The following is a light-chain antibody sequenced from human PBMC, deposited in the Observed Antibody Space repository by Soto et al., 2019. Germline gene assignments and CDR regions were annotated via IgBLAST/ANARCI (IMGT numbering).Light chain of an antibody. CDR2: DVN. J-gene: IGLJ1*01. CDR1: SSDVGGYNY. CDR3: SSFTSSISYV. Sequence: QSALTQPASVSGSPGQSITISCTGTSSDVGGYNYVSWYQQHPGKAPKLMIFDVNNRPSGISNRFSGSKSGNTASLTISGLQADDEADYYCSSFTSSISYVFGSGTKVAVL. V-gene: IGLV2-14*01.